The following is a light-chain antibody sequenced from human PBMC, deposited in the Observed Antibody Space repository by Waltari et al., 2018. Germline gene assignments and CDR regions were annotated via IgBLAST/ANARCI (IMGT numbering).Light chain of an antibody. CDR3: QQYNDWPPLT. CDR2: GAS. V-gene: IGKV3-15*01. CDR1: QSVRSF. J-gene: IGKJ4*01. Sequence: EVVMTQSPATLSVSPGERATLSVRASQSVRSFVAWYQQKPGQAPRLLIYGASTRATGIPARFSGSGSGTEFTLTISSLQSEDFAVYYCQQYNDWPPLTFGGGTKVEIK.